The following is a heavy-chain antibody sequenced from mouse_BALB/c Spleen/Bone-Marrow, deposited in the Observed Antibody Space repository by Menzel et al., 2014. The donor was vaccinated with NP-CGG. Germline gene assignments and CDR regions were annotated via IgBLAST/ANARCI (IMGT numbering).Heavy chain of an antibody. CDR3: TRERHYYGYVGAMDY. CDR1: GYTFTSYW. V-gene: IGHV1S22*01. J-gene: IGHJ4*01. CDR2: IYPGSGST. D-gene: IGHD1-2*01. Sequence: LQQSGSELVRPGASVKLSCKASGYTFTSYWMHWVKQRHGQGLEWIGNIYPGSGSTYYDEKFKSKGTLTVDTSSSTAYMRLSSLTSEDSAVYYCTRERHYYGYVGAMDYWGQGTSVTVSS.